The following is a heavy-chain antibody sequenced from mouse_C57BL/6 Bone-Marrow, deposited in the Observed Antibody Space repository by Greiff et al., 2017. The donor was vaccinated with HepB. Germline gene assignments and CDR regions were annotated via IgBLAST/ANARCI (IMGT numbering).Heavy chain of an antibody. CDR3: ARGKIIYDGYYDYAMDY. CDR1: GYAFSSSW. D-gene: IGHD2-3*01. V-gene: IGHV1-82*01. CDR2: IYPGDGDT. J-gene: IGHJ4*01. Sequence: QVQLKQSGPELVKPGASVKISCKASGYAFSSSWMNRVKQRPGKGLEWIGRIYPGDGDTNYNGKFKGKATLTADKSSSTAYMQLSSLTSEDSAVYFCARGKIIYDGYYDYAMDYWGQGTSVTVSS.